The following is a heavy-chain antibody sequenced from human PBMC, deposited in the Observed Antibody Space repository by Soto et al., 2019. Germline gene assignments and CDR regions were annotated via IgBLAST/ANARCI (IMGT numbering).Heavy chain of an antibody. J-gene: IGHJ6*04. V-gene: IGHV4-59*12. CDR1: GGSIFSYY. Sequence: SETLSLTCTVSGGSIFSYYWSWIRQSPGKGLEWIGKINYSGSTNYNPSLKSRVTISVDTSKNQFSLKLSSVTAADTAVYYCARGSSVGDVWGKGTTVTVSS. CDR3: ARGSSVGDV. CDR2: INYSGST.